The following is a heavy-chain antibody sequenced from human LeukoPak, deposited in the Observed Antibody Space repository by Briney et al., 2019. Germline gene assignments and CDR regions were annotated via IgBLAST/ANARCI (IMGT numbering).Heavy chain of an antibody. CDR3: ARHEVPVAAAGTSHFDY. V-gene: IGHV4-39*01. CDR2: VYYSGLT. Sequence: TSETLSLTCTVSGGSISRSIYYWGWVRQPPGKGLEWLGNVYYSGLTYYNPSLKSRVTISVDTSKNQFSLNLRSVTAADTAVYYCARHEVPVAAAGTSHFDYWGQGTLVNVSS. J-gene: IGHJ4*02. D-gene: IGHD6-13*01. CDR1: GGSISRSIYY.